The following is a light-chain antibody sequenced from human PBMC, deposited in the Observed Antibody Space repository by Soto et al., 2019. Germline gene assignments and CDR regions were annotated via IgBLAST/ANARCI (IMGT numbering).Light chain of an antibody. Sequence: EIVMTQSPATLSLSPGDRAIISCRASQSVTSDLAWYQQKPGKAPRVFIYGASTRATGIPARFSGSGSGTEFTLTISSLQSEDFAVYYCQQYNNWPLTFGGGTKVEIK. J-gene: IGKJ4*01. CDR3: QQYNNWPLT. V-gene: IGKV3-15*01. CDR1: QSVTSD. CDR2: GAS.